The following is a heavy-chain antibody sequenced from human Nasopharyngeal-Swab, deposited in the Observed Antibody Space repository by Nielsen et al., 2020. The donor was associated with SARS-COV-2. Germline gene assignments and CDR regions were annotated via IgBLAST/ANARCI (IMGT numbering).Heavy chain of an antibody. CDR1: GYTFTSYG. J-gene: IGHJ4*02. Sequence: ASVKVSCKASGYTFTSYGISWVRQAPGQGLEWMRWISAYNGNTNYAQKLQGRVTMTTDTSTSTAYMELRSLRSDDTAVYYCARDRQDSSGYEPFDYWGQGTLVTVSS. V-gene: IGHV1-18*04. CDR2: ISAYNGNT. D-gene: IGHD3-22*01. CDR3: ARDRQDSSGYEPFDY.